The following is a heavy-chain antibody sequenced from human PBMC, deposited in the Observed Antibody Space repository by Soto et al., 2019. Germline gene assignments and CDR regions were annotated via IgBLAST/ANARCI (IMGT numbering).Heavy chain of an antibody. J-gene: IGHJ4*02. D-gene: IGHD2-21*01. CDR2: ISTYNGIT. CDR3: VRGDTYYSEWYFQY. Sequence: QIQLVQSGAEVKKPGASVKVSXXXXXFTFKGYYIYWVRQAPGQGLELMGWISTYNGITQYTESLQDRVTMTIETSASTAHLELRSLTSEDTAVYFCVRGDTYYSEWYFQYWGQGTLVIVSS. V-gene: IGHV1-18*01. CDR1: XFTFKGYY.